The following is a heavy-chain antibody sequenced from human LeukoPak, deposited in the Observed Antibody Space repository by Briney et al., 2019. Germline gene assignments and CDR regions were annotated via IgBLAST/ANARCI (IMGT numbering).Heavy chain of an antibody. J-gene: IGHJ4*02. V-gene: IGHV3-53*01. CDR1: GFTVSNNY. CDR3: ARWYCTSNSCYYTH. Sequence: GGSLRLSCAASGFTVSNNYMSWVRQAPGKGLEWVSFIYNTGDTYYADSVKGRFTISRDNSKNTLYLQMNSLRAEDTALYYCARWYCTSNSCYYTHWGQGTLVTVSS. D-gene: IGHD2-2*01. CDR2: IYNTGDT.